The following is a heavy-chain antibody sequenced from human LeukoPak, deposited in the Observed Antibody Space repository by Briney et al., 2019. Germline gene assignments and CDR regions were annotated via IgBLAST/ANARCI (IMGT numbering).Heavy chain of an antibody. J-gene: IGHJ5*02. V-gene: IGHV4-59*08. CDR1: GGSISIYY. CDR3: ARGPLVGATNWFDT. D-gene: IGHD1-26*01. CDR2: VYYSGST. Sequence: SETLSLTCTVSGGSISIYYWTWIRQPPGKGLEWIGNVYYSGSTNYNPSLKSRVTISVDTSKNQFSLKLNSMTAADTAVYYCARGPLVGATNWFDTWGQGTLVTVSS.